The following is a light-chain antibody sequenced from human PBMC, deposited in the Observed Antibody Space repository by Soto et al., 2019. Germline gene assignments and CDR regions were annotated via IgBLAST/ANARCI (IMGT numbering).Light chain of an antibody. CDR2: GAS. CDR3: QQYGSLPET. J-gene: IGKJ1*01. CDR1: QSVSSSY. Sequence: ETVLRQSPATPSLSPRERATLSCRASQSVSSSYLAWYQQKPGQAPRLLIYGASSRATGIPDRFSGSGSGTDFTLTISRLEPEDFAVYYCQQYGSLPETFGQGTKVDIK. V-gene: IGKV3-20*01.